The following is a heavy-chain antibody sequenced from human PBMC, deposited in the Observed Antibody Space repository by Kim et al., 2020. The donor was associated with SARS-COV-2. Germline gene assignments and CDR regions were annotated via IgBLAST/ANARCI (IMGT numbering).Heavy chain of an antibody. CDR3: AYGGSFQS. Sequence: DGSYKSYADSMKGRFTISRDNAKNTLYLQMNSLRAEDTGLYYFAYGGSFQSWGQGTLVTVS. J-gene: IGHJ5*02. V-gene: IGHV3-30*02. D-gene: IGHD1-26*01. CDR2: DGSYK.